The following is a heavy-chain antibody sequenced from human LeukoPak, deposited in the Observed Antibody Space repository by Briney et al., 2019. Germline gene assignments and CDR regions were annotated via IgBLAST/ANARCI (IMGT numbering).Heavy chain of an antibody. CDR2: VIPIFGTA. D-gene: IGHD2-2*01. J-gene: IGHJ4*02. CDR3: ARDGVGGTSFPAI. CDR1: GGTFSSYA. Sequence: SVKVSCKASGGTFSSYAISWVRQAPGQGLEWMGGVIPIFGTANYAQKFQGRVTITTDESTSTAYMELSSLRSEDTAVYYCARDGVGGTSFPAIWGQGALVTVSS. V-gene: IGHV1-69*05.